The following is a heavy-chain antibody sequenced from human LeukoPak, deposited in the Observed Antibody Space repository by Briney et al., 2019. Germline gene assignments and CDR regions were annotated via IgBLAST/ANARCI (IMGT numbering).Heavy chain of an antibody. CDR3: ARGHGFIHAFDI. J-gene: IGHJ3*02. V-gene: IGHV1-8*03. D-gene: IGHD3-10*01. Sequence: GASVKVSCKASGGTFSSYAISWVRQAPGQGLEWMGWMNPNSGNTGYAQKFQGRVTITRNTSISTAYMELSSLRSEDTAVYYCARGHGFIHAFDIWGQGTMVTVSS. CDR1: GGTFSSYA. CDR2: MNPNSGNT.